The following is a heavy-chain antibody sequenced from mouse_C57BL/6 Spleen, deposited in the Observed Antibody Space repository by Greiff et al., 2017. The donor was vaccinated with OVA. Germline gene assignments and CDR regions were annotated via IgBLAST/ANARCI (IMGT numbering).Heavy chain of an antibody. Sequence: QVQLQQPGTELVKPGASVKLSCKASGYTFTSYWMHWVKQRPGQGLEWIGNINPSNGGTNYNEKLKSKATLTVDKSSSTAYMQLSSLTSDDSAVYKCARGDYGSLSDYWGQGTTLTVSS. V-gene: IGHV1-53*01. CDR2: INPSNGGT. D-gene: IGHD1-1*01. J-gene: IGHJ2*01. CDR1: GYTFTSYW. CDR3: ARGDYGSLSDY.